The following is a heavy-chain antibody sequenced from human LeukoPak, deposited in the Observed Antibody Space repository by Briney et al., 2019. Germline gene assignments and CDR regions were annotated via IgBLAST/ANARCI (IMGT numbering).Heavy chain of an antibody. CDR2: MNRDGSEI. CDR1: GFTFSNYW. D-gene: IGHD5-24*01. Sequence: PGGSLRLSCAASGFTFSNYWMSWVRQAPGKGLEWVANMNRDGSEIYYVDSIKGRFTISRDNTNNSLYLQMNSLRADDTAVYYCVRDSEIQKWHYWYFDLWGRGTLVTVSS. V-gene: IGHV3-7*01. CDR3: VRDSEIQKWHYWYFDL. J-gene: IGHJ2*01.